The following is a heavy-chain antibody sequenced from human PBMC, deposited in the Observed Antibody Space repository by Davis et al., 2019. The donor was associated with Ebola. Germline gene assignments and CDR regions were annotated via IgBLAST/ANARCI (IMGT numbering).Heavy chain of an antibody. D-gene: IGHD3-22*01. CDR1: GYTFTSYG. CDR3: AKDRYYDNSPLYFESET. Sequence: SVKVSCKASGYTFTSYGISWVRQAPGQGLDWMGGIIPVFGIPKYAQKFQGRVTITADESRITAYLELSSLRSEDTAVYYCAKDRYYDNSPLYFESETWGQGTLVTVSS. V-gene: IGHV1-69*13. J-gene: IGHJ4*02. CDR2: IIPVFGIP.